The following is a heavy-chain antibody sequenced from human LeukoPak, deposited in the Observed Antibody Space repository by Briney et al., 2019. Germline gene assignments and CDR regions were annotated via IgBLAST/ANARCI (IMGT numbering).Heavy chain of an antibody. V-gene: IGHV3-23*01. CDR1: GFTFSSYA. Sequence: GGSLRLSCAASGFTFSSYAMSWVRQAPGKGLEWVSAISGSGGSTYYADSVKGRFTISRDNSKNTLYLQMNSLRAEDTAVYYCAKDSDRTDILTGYYRGGVDYWGQGTLVTVSS. J-gene: IGHJ4*02. D-gene: IGHD3-9*01. CDR3: AKDSDRTDILTGYYRGGVDY. CDR2: ISGSGGST.